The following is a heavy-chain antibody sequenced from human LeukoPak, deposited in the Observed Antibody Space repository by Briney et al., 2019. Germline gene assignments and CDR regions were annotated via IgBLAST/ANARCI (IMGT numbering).Heavy chain of an antibody. D-gene: IGHD6-6*01. CDR3: AGEIAAPNRRYFDY. Sequence: SETLSLTCTVSGGSISSSSYYWGWIRQPPGKGLEWIGSIYYSGSTYYNPSLKSRVTISVDTSKNQFSLKLSSVTAADTAVYYCAGEIAAPNRRYFDYWGQGTLVTVSS. V-gene: IGHV4-39*07. CDR2: IYYSGST. J-gene: IGHJ4*02. CDR1: GGSISSSSYY.